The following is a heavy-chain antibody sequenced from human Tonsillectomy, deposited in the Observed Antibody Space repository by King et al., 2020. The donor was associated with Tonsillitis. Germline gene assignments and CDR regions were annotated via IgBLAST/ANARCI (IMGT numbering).Heavy chain of an antibody. Sequence: QLVQSGAEVKKPGASVKVSCKSGYTFTGHYIHWLRQAPGQGLEWMGWINPNSGGTNYAQKFQGRVTMTRDTSISTVYMERSRLRSCDTAVYFCARGWADYDSWSNFYSYFDYWGQGTLVTVSS. CDR1: GYTFTGHY. V-gene: IGHV1-2*02. CDR2: INPNSGGT. J-gene: IGHJ4*02. D-gene: IGHD3-3*01. CDR3: ARGWADYDSWSNFYSYFDY.